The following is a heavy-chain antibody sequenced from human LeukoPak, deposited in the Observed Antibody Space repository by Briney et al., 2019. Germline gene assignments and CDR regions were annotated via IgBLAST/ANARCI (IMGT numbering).Heavy chain of an antibody. CDR3: ARGLRVLWFGELFAVPFDP. J-gene: IGHJ5*02. Sequence: PSETLSLTCAVYGGSFSGYYWSWIRQPPGKGLEWIGEINHSGSTNYKPSLKSRVTISVDTSKNQFSLKLSSVTAADTAVYYCARGLRVLWFGELFAVPFDPWGQGTLVTVSS. D-gene: IGHD3-10*01. CDR1: GGSFSGYY. V-gene: IGHV4-34*01. CDR2: INHSGST.